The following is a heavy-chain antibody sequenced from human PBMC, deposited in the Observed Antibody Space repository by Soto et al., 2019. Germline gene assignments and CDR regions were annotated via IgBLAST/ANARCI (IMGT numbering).Heavy chain of an antibody. CDR1: GYTFTSYD. CDR2: MNPNSGNT. Sequence: QVQLVQSGAEVKKPGASVKVSCKASGYTFTSYDINWVRQATGQGLEWMGWMNPNSGNTGYAQKFQGRVPMIKSTSTSTADLELSSMRCEYTAVYYCARGYYYGAGSYTGNYYYYYMDVWGKGTTVTVSS. V-gene: IGHV1-8*01. CDR3: ARGYYYGAGSYTGNYYYYYMDV. D-gene: IGHD3-10*01. J-gene: IGHJ6*03.